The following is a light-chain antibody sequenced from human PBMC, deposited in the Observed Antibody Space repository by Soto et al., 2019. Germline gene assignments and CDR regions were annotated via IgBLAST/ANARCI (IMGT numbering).Light chain of an antibody. CDR2: LNIDGSH. V-gene: IGLV4-69*01. CDR1: SGYSSYA. J-gene: IGLJ1*01. CDR3: QTWGTGIHV. Sequence: QPVLTQSPSASASLGASVKLTCTLSSGYSSYAIAWHQQQPEKGPRYLMKLNIDGSHSKGDGIPDRFSGSSSGAERYLTISSLQSEDEADYYCQTWGTGIHVFGSGTKLTVL.